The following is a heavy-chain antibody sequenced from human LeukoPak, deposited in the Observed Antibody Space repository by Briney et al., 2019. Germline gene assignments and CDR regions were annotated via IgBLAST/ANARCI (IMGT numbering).Heavy chain of an antibody. D-gene: IGHD6-19*01. V-gene: IGHV4-59*08. Sequence: SETLSLTCTVSGGSISSYYWSWIRQPPGKGLEWIGYIYYSGSTNYNPSLKSRVTISVDTSKNQFSLKLNSVTAADTAVYYCTGKQWLVMYYFDYWGQGTLVTVSS. CDR1: GGSISSYY. CDR2: IYYSGST. CDR3: TGKQWLVMYYFDY. J-gene: IGHJ4*02.